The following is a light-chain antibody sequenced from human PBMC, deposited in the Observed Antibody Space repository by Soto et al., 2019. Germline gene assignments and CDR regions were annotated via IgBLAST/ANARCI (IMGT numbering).Light chain of an antibody. CDR2: GNN. CDR1: TSNSGAGYD. J-gene: IGLJ3*02. V-gene: IGLV1-40*01. CDR3: HSFDTILRGSV. Sequence: QSVLTQPPSVSGAPGQRVTISCTGTTSNSGAGYDVHWYHQPPGAAPKLLISGNNNRPSGVPDRFSGPRSGTSASLAITGLQDKDEADYYVHSFDTILRGSVFGRRTNLTVL.